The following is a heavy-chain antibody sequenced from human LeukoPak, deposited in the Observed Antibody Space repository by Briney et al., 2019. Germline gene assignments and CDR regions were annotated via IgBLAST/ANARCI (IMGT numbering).Heavy chain of an antibody. Sequence: GGSLRLSCAASGFPFSNAWMSWVRQAPGKGLEWVGRIKSKTDGGTTDYAAPVKGRFTISRDDSKNTLYLQMNSLKTEDTAVYYCTTSTTVTTGDYWGQGTLVTVSS. CDR2: IKSKTDGGTT. D-gene: IGHD4-17*01. CDR3: TTSTTVTTGDY. J-gene: IGHJ4*02. V-gene: IGHV3-15*01. CDR1: GFPFSNAW.